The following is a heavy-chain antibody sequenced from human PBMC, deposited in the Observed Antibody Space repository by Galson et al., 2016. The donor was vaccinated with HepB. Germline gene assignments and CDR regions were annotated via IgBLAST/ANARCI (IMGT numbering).Heavy chain of an antibody. V-gene: IGHV5-51*01. J-gene: IGHJ4*02. CDR1: GNSFTSNW. CDR3: AGQLFSGYGGLNY. CDR2: IFPGDSDT. Sequence: QSGAEVKKPGESLKISCKGSGNSFTSNWIAWVRQMPGKGLEWMGIIFPGDSDTRYSPSFQGQVTFSADKSISTAYLQWSSLRASATAVYYCAGQLFSGYGGLNYWGQGTLVTVSS. D-gene: IGHD5-12*01.